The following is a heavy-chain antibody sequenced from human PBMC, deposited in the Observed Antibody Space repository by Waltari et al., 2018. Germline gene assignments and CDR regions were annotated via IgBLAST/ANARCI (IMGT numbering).Heavy chain of an antibody. Sequence: QVQLQESGPGLVKPSETLSLTCTVPGCPIRRPYWSWLRQPPGKGLEWIGYINYSGSTNYNPSLKSRVTISVDTSKNQFSLKLSSVTAADTAVYYCAREAGDFKGGVDPWGQGTLVTVSS. CDR3: AREAGDFKGGVDP. D-gene: IGHD3-16*01. CDR2: INYSGST. CDR1: GCPIRRPY. V-gene: IGHV4-59*11. J-gene: IGHJ5*02.